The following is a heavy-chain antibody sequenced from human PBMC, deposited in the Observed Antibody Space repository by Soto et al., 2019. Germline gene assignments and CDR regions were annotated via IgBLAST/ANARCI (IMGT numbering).Heavy chain of an antibody. CDR2: ISSSSSYT. Sequence: PGGSLRLSCAASGFTFSDYYMSWIRQAPGKGLEWVSYISSSSSYTNYADSVKGRFTISRDNAKNSLYLQMNSLRAEDTAVYYCARYLSGNSRYYFDYWGQGTLVTVSS. CDR1: GFTFSDYY. CDR3: ARYLSGNSRYYFDY. D-gene: IGHD3-9*01. V-gene: IGHV3-11*06. J-gene: IGHJ4*02.